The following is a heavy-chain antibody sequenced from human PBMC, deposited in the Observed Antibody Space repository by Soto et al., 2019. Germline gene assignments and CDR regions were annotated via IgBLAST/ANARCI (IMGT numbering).Heavy chain of an antibody. CDR3: ARVGRYAYYSLDV. Sequence: QVQLQESGPGLVKPSQTLSLTCTVSGGSISSGDFYWSWIRQPPGKGLEWIGYIFYSGSTYYNPSLKSRVDNSVDTSKNQFSLKRNSVTAADTAVYYCARVGRYAYYSLDVWGQGTTVTVSS. CDR1: GGSISSGDFY. D-gene: IGHD5-12*01. CDR2: IFYSGST. J-gene: IGHJ6*02. V-gene: IGHV4-30-4*01.